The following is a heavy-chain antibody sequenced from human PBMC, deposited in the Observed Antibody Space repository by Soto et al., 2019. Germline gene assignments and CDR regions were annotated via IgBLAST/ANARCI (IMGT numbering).Heavy chain of an antibody. V-gene: IGHV1-18*01. CDR3: ATDLFTWFGDSRMDY. J-gene: IGHJ4*02. D-gene: IGHD3-10*01. CDR1: GYSFSSYA. Sequence: QVQLVQSAADVKKPGASVKVSCKASGYSFSSYAINWVRQAPGQGLEWLGWISGNNEYTKYAQKFEGRVSMTTDTATTAAYIELRSLKTDDTAVSYCATDLFTWFGDSRMDYWGQGTLVTVFS. CDR2: ISGNNEYT.